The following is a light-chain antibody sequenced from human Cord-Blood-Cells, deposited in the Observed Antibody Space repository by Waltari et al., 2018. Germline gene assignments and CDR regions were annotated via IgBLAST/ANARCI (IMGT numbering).Light chain of an antibody. CDR1: SSNIGAGYD. CDR2: GNS. J-gene: IGLJ3*02. CDR3: QSYDSSLSGWV. V-gene: IGLV1-40*01. Sequence: QSVLTQPPSVSGAPGQRVTISCTGSSSNIGAGYDVHWYQHLPGTAPKLLIYGNSNRPDGVPDRFSGSKSGTSASLAIPGLQAEDEADYYCQSYDSSLSGWVFGGGTKLTVL.